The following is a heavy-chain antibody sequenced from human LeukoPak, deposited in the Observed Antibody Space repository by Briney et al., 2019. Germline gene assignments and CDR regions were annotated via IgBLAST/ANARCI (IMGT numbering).Heavy chain of an antibody. D-gene: IGHD3-3*01. CDR1: GGSISSGGYS. Sequence: SETLSLTCAVSGGSISSGGYSWSWIRQPPGKGLEWIGYIYHSGGTYYNPSLKSRVTISVDRSKNQFSLKLSSVTAADTAVYYCARDQYDTWSRRGNFDSWGQGTLVIVSS. J-gene: IGHJ4*02. CDR2: IYHSGGT. V-gene: IGHV4-30-2*01. CDR3: ARDQYDTWSRRGNFDS.